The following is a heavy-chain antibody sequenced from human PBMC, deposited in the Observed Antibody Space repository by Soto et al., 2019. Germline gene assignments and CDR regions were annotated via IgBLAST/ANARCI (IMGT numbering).Heavy chain of an antibody. D-gene: IGHD2-21*01. CDR3: ARYSPPKKSFDSNPGWLDP. V-gene: IGHV4-59*01. CDR2: VYDSGTS. Sequence: SETLSLTCTVSGGSMHSYYWTWVRQPSGKGLEWIGYVYDSGTSKYNASLESRITMSLDKSRNQFSLSLSYVTAADTAVYFCARYSPPKKSFDSNPGWLDPWGQGTLVTVS. J-gene: IGHJ5*02. CDR1: GGSMHSYY.